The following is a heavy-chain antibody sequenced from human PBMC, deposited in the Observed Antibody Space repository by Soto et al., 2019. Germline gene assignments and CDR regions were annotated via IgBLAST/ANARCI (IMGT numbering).Heavy chain of an antibody. Sequence: QVQLVQSGAEVKKPGSSVKVSCKASGGTFSSYTISWVRQAPGQGLEWMGRIIPILGIANYAQKFQGRVTITADKSTSTAYMELSSLRSEDTAVYYCASYQLLDASEPYYYYYMDVWGKGTTVTVSS. CDR3: ASYQLLDASEPYYYYYMDV. CDR1: GGTFSSYT. CDR2: IIPILGIA. J-gene: IGHJ6*03. V-gene: IGHV1-69*02. D-gene: IGHD2-2*01.